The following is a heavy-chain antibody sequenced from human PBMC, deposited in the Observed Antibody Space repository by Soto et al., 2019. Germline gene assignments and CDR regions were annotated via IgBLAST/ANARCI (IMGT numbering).Heavy chain of an antibody. CDR1: GGSISSGGYY. J-gene: IGHJ6*02. Sequence: SETLSLTCTVSGGSISSGGYYWSWIRQHPGKGLEWIGYIYYSGSTYYNPSLKSRVTISVDTSKNQFSLKLSSVIAADTAVYYCARDHLYDSSGYYYYYCMDVWGQGTTVTVSS. V-gene: IGHV4-31*03. CDR3: ARDHLYDSSGYYYYYCMDV. D-gene: IGHD3-22*01. CDR2: IYYSGST.